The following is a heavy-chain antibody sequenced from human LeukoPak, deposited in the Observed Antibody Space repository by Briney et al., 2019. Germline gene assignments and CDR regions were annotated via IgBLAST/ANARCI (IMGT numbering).Heavy chain of an antibody. D-gene: IGHD6-19*01. V-gene: IGHV4-59*01. Sequence: PSETLSLTCTVSGGSIRSYYWSWIRQPPGKGLEWIGYIYYSGSTNYNPSLKSRVTISVDTSKNQFSLKVSSVTAADTAVYYCARARLPAGQWLPDGKYFDYWGQGTLVTVSS. CDR1: GGSIRSYY. J-gene: IGHJ4*02. CDR2: IYYSGST. CDR3: ARARLPAGQWLPDGKYFDY.